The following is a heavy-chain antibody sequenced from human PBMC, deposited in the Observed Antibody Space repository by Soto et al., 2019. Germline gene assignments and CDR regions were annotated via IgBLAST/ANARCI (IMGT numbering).Heavy chain of an antibody. V-gene: IGHV4-59*11. D-gene: IGHD3-3*01. CDR1: GGSITSHC. J-gene: IGHJ4*02. Sequence: PSETLSLTCSVSGGSITSHCWTWIRQPPGKGLEWIGYIYSTGSTTYNPSLKSRVAISQDTFKNQFSLTLTSVTALDTAVYYCARVGSDSFDSWSGWRFFFDFWGQGTLVTVSS. CDR2: IYSTGST. CDR3: ARVGSDSFDSWSGWRFFFDF.